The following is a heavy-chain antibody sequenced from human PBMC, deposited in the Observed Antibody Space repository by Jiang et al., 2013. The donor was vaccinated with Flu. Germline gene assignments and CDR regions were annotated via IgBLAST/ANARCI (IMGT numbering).Heavy chain of an antibody. D-gene: IGHD3-22*01. CDR1: GFTFSSYG. Sequence: VQLLESGGGVVQPGRSLRLSCAASGFTFSSYGMHWVRQAPGKGLEWVAVIWYDGSNKYYADSVKGRFTISRDNSKNTLYLQMNSLRAEDTAVYYCARGPHXSYYDSSGYYYAPYSLDYWAEEPWSPSP. CDR3: ARGPHXSYYDSSGYYYAPYSLDY. J-gene: IGHJ4*01. V-gene: IGHV3-33*01. CDR2: IWYDGSNK.